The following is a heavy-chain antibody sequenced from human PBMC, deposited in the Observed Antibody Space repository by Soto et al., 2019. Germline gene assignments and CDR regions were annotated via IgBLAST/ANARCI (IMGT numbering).Heavy chain of an antibody. CDR3: ARATSGAPNPYYCYGMDV. CDR2: IIPIFGTA. Sequence: QVQLVQSGAEVKKPGSSVKVSCKASGGTFSSYAISWVRQAPGQGLEWMGGIIPIFGTANYAQKFQGRVTITADXXTXTXXMELSSLRSEDTAVYYCARATSGAPNPYYCYGMDVWGQGTTVTVSS. J-gene: IGHJ6*02. D-gene: IGHD3-3*01. CDR1: GGTFSSYA. V-gene: IGHV1-69*12.